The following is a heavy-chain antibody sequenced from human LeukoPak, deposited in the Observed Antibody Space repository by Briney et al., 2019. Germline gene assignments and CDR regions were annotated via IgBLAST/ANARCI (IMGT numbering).Heavy chain of an antibody. CDR3: AAATKGAFDI. CDR2: IVVGSGNT. CDR1: GFTFSRTG. Sequence: SVKVSCKASGFTFSRTGLKWVRQARGQRPEWIGLIVVGSGNTTYAQKFQERLTITRDMSTSTAYMELSSLRSDDTAVYYCAAATKGAFDIWGQGTMVTVSS. D-gene: IGHD5-24*01. J-gene: IGHJ3*02. V-gene: IGHV1-58*01.